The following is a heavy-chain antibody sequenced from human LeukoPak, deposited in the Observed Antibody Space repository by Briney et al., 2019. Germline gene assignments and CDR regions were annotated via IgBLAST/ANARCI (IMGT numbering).Heavy chain of an antibody. V-gene: IGHV3-48*03. CDR1: GFTFSSYE. Sequence: GGSLRLSCAASGFTFSSYEMNWVRQAPGKGLEWVSYISSSGSTIYNADSVKGRFTISRDNAKNSLYLQMNSLRAEDTAVYYCARGDDDYVRYFDYWSQGTLVAVSS. CDR2: ISSSGSTI. CDR3: ARGDDDYVRYFDY. D-gene: IGHD4-17*01. J-gene: IGHJ4*02.